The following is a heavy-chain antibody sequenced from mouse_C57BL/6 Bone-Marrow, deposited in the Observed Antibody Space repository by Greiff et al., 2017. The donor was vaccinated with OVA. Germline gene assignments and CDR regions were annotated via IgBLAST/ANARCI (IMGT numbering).Heavy chain of an antibody. Sequence: VQLQQSGAELVRPGASVELSCTASGFNIKDDYMHWVKQRPEQGLEWIGWIDPENGDTEYASKFQGKATITADTSSNTAYLQLSSLTSEDTAVYYCTTDYDPYWYFDVWGTGTTVTVSS. J-gene: IGHJ1*03. V-gene: IGHV14-4*01. CDR3: TTDYDPYWYFDV. D-gene: IGHD2-4*01. CDR1: GFNIKDDY. CDR2: IDPENGDT.